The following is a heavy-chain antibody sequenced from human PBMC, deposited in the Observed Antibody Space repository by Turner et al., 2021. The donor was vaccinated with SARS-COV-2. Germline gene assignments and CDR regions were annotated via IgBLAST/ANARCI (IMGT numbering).Heavy chain of an antibody. CDR1: GGSISSSCYY. V-gene: IGHV4-39*01. CDR3: ARLVRRAEYYFDY. Sequence: QLLQESVPGLVKPSETLSLTSIVSGGSISSSCYYWGWNRQPPGMGLEWIGSIYYSGSTYYNPSLKSRVTISVDTSKNQFSLKLSSVTAADTAVYYCARLVRRAEYYFDYWGQGTLVTVSS. CDR2: IYYSGST. D-gene: IGHD3-10*01. J-gene: IGHJ4*02.